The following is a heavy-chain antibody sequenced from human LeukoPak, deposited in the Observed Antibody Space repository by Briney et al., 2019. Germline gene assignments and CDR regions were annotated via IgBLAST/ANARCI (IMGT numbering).Heavy chain of an antibody. CDR1: GYTFTSYD. D-gene: IGHD2-2*01. J-gene: IGHJ4*02. V-gene: IGHV1-8*01. CDR2: MNPNSGNT. Sequence: ASVKVSCKASGYTFTSYDINWVRQATGQGLEWMGWMNPNSGNTGYAQKFQGRVTMTRTTSISTAYMELSSLRSEDTAVYYCARGVLGYCSSTSCYLPLGYWGQGTLVTVSS. CDR3: ARGVLGYCSSTSCYLPLGY.